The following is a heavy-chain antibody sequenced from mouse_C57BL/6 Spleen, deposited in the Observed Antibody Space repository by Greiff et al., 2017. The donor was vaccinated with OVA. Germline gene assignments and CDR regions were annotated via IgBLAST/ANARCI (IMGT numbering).Heavy chain of an antibody. J-gene: IGHJ2*01. CDR2: INPNNGGT. Sequence: EVQLQQSGPELVKPGASVKLSCKASGYTFTDYNMHWVKQSHGKSLEWIGYINPNNGGTSYNQKFKGKATLTVNKSSSTAYMELRSLTSEDSAVYYCARGRYGSSFDYWGQGTTLTVSS. V-gene: IGHV1-22*01. CDR1: GYTFTDYN. CDR3: ARGRYGSSFDY. D-gene: IGHD1-1*01.